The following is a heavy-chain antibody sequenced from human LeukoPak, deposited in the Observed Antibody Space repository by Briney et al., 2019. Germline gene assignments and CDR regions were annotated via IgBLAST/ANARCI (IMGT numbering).Heavy chain of an antibody. CDR2: IYYSGST. D-gene: IGHD4-17*01. V-gene: IGHV4-31*03. CDR3: ARTTVTTSPGPFDY. J-gene: IGHJ4*02. Sequence: PSETLSLTCTVSGGSISSGGYYWSWLRQRPGKGLEWIGYIYYSGSTYYNPSLKSRVTISVDTSKNQFSLKLSSVTAADTAVYYCARTTVTTSPGPFDYWGQGTLVTVSS. CDR1: GGSISSGGYY.